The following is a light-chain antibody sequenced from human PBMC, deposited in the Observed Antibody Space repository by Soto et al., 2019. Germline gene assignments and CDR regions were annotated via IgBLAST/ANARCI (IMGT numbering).Light chain of an antibody. J-gene: IGKJ1*01. CDR1: QSVSSTY. CDR2: ATS. CDR3: QQYGSSLWT. V-gene: IGKV3-20*01. Sequence: EIVLTQSPGTLSLSPGERASLSCRASQSVSSTYLAWYQQKPGQAPRLLIYATSTRATGIPHRFSGSGSGTDFTLTISRLEPEDFAVYYCQQYGSSLWTFGQGTKVEIK.